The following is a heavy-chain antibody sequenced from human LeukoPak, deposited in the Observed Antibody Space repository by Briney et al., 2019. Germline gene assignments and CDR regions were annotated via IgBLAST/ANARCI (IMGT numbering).Heavy chain of an antibody. D-gene: IGHD6-19*01. CDR2: ISYDGTNK. CDR1: GFTFSSYW. Sequence: GGSLRLSCAASGFTFSSYWMHWVRQAPGKGLEWVALISYDGTNKFYADSVKGRFTISRDNSKNTLSLQMNSLRAEDTAVYYCAKDRGTAVAGTNWFDPWGQGTLVTVSS. V-gene: IGHV3-30*18. J-gene: IGHJ5*02. CDR3: AKDRGTAVAGTNWFDP.